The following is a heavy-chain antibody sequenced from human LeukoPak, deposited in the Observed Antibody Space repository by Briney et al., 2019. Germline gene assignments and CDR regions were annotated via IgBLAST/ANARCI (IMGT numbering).Heavy chain of an antibody. CDR1: GGTFSSYA. CDR3: ARSRSGYSYDHAAFEI. Sequence: ASVKVSCKASGGTFSSYAISWVRQAPGQGLEWMGGIIPIFGTANHAQKFQGRVTITADESTSTAYMELSSLRSEDTAVYYCARSRSGYSYDHAAFEIWGQGTVVTVSS. J-gene: IGHJ3*02. D-gene: IGHD5-18*01. V-gene: IGHV1-69*13. CDR2: IIPIFGTA.